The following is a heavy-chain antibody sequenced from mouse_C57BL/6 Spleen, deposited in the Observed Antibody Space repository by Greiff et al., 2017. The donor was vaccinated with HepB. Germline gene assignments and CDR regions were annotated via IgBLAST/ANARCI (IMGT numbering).Heavy chain of an antibody. CDR1: GYAFTNYL. J-gene: IGHJ4*01. CDR2: INPGSGGT. Sequence: QVQLQQSGAELVRPGTSVKVSCTASGYAFTNYLIAWVKQRPGQGLEWIAVINPGSGGTNYNENFKGKATLTEDKASSTAYMQISSLASEDSAVYCCASGDNAMDYWGKGTTVTVAS. V-gene: IGHV1-54*01. CDR3: ASGDNAMDY.